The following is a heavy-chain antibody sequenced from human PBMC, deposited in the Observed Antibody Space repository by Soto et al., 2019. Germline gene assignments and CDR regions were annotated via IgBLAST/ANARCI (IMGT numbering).Heavy chain of an antibody. D-gene: IGHD3-22*01. J-gene: IGHJ6*02. Sequence: PGESLKISCKGSGYSFTSYWISWVRQMPGKGLEWMGRIDPSDSYTNYSPSFQGHVTISADKSISTAYLQWSSLKASDTAMYYCARFQDYYDSSGYYYHYYYGMDVWGQGTTVTVSS. CDR2: IDPSDSYT. CDR3: ARFQDYYDSSGYYYHYYYGMDV. CDR1: GYSFTSYW. V-gene: IGHV5-10-1*01.